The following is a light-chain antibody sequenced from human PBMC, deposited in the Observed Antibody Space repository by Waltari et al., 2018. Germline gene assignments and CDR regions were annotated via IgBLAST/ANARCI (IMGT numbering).Light chain of an antibody. CDR3: SSYAGSNNLV. J-gene: IGLJ2*01. CDR2: EVS. V-gene: IGLV2-8*01. Sequence: QSALTQPTSASGSPGQSVTISCTGTISDVGGYNYVPWYQQHPGKAPTLMIYEVSKRPSGVPDLFSGSKSGNTASLTVSVLQAEDEADYYCSSYAGSNNLVFGGGTKLTVL. CDR1: ISDVGGYNY.